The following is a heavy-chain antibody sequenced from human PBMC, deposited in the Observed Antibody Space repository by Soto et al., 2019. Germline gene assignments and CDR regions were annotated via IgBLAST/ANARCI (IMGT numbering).Heavy chain of an antibody. CDR1: GGSISSGDYY. CDR2: IYFSGST. CDR3: ASSSGGSLYYYYYGMDV. Sequence: QVQLQESGPGLVKPSQTLSLTCTVSGGSISSGDYYWSWIRQPPGKGLEWFGYIYFSGSTYYNPSLKSRVNLSVGTSKHQFSLQLSSLTAADTAVDYCASSSGGSLYYYYYGMDVWGQGTTVTGSS. J-gene: IGHJ6*02. D-gene: IGHD2-15*01. V-gene: IGHV4-30-4*01.